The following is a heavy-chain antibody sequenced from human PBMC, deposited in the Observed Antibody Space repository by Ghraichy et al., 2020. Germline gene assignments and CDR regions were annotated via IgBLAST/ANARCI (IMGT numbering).Heavy chain of an antibody. CDR3: ARVMTSYCGGDCYSHYFAY. CDR2: IFYTGTA. V-gene: IGHV4-59*01. Sequence: SETLSLTCSVSGGSMSPFHWSWVRKSPGKGLEWIGNIFYTGTATYNSALKSRVTISIDTSTNQFSLKLRSMTAADTAVYYCARVMTSYCGGDCYSHYFAYWGSGTLVNPSS. D-gene: IGHD2-21*02. CDR1: GGSMSPFH. J-gene: IGHJ4*02.